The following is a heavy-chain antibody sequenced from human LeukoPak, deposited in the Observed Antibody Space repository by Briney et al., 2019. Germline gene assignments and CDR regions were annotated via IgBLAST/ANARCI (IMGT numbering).Heavy chain of an antibody. V-gene: IGHV4-34*01. CDR1: GESFSGHY. Sequence: SETLSLTCAEHGESFSGHYWTWIRQPPGKGLEWIGEINHSGSTTSNPSLNNRVTISVDTSKNQFSLKLTSVTAADTTVYYCARPRYGSGSLDSWAGGTLHSVSS. D-gene: IGHD3-10*01. CDR2: INHSGST. J-gene: IGHJ4*02. CDR3: ARPRYGSGSLDS.